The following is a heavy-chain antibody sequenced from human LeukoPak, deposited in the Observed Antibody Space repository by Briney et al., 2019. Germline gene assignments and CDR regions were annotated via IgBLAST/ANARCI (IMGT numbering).Heavy chain of an antibody. CDR3: ARRQVAGPRSYNWFDP. Sequence: ASETLSLTCTVSGGSISSYYWSWIRQPPGKGLEWIGYIYTSGSTNYNPSLKSRVTISVDTSKNQFSLKLSSVTAADTAVYYCARRQVAGPRSYNWFDPWGQGTLVAVSS. D-gene: IGHD2-15*01. CDR2: IYTSGST. CDR1: GGSISSYY. V-gene: IGHV4-4*09. J-gene: IGHJ5*02.